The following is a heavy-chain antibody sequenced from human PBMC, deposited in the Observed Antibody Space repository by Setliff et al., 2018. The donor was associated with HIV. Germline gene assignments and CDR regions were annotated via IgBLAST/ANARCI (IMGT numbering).Heavy chain of an antibody. Sequence: ASVKVSCKASGYTFSSYGVNWVRQAPGQGLEWMGWISADNGNTKYAQKFQGRVTITTDTSTRTVYMELRSLRSDDTAVYYCARDRWELLRRPEYCQHWGQGALVTVS. CDR1: GYTFSSYG. D-gene: IGHD1-26*01. CDR2: ISADNGNT. V-gene: IGHV1-18*01. J-gene: IGHJ1*01. CDR3: ARDRWELLRRPEYCQH.